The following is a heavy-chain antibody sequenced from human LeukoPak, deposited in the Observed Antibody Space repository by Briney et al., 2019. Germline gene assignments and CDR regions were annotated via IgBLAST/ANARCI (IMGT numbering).Heavy chain of an antibody. V-gene: IGHV3-23*01. Sequence: GGSLRLSCAASGFTFSSYAMSWVRQAPGKGLEWVSAISSSGGNTYYADSVKGRFTISRDNSKNTPYLQMNSLRAEDTAVYYCAKGGSDYDDHGYSFDYWGQGALVTVSS. D-gene: IGHD1-26*01. CDR2: ISSSGGNT. J-gene: IGHJ4*02. CDR3: AKGGSDYDDHGYSFDY. CDR1: GFTFSSYA.